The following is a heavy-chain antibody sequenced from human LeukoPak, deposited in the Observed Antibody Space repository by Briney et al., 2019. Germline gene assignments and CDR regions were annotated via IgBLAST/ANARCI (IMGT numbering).Heavy chain of an antibody. V-gene: IGHV4-59*04. Sequence: SETLSLTCTVSGGSISNYHWSWIRQPPGKGLEWIGYIYHSGSTYYNPSLKSRATISVDRSKNQFSLKLSSVTAADTAVYYCGGGSSGLSDYWGQGTLVTVSS. D-gene: IGHD6-6*01. CDR3: GGGSSGLSDY. CDR1: GGSISNYH. J-gene: IGHJ4*02. CDR2: IYHSGST.